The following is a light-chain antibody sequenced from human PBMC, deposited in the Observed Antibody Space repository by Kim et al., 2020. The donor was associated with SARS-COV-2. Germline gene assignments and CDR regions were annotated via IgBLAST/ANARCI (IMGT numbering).Light chain of an antibody. CDR3: ASRDISDNHRV. CDR1: SLRNYF. J-gene: IGLJ3*02. Sequence: ALGQTVRITCQGDSLRNYFGSLYHQRPGQAPILVIYGKNRRPSGTPDRFSGSSSGNTASLTITGAQAEDEGDYYCASRDISDNHRVFGGGTRVTVL. V-gene: IGLV3-19*01. CDR2: GKN.